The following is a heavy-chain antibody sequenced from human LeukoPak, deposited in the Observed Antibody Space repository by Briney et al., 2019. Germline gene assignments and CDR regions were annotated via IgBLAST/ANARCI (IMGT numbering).Heavy chain of an antibody. CDR3: ARLYCSGGSCYSGDAFDI. CDR2: ISSSSSNI. Sequence: GGSLRLSCAASGFTFSDYYMSWIRQAPGKGQEWVSSISSSSSNIYYADSVKGRYTISRDNAKNSLYLQMNSLRAEDTAVYYCARLYCSGGSCYSGDAFDIWGQGTMVTVSS. J-gene: IGHJ3*02. D-gene: IGHD2-15*01. V-gene: IGHV3-11*04. CDR1: GFTFSDYY.